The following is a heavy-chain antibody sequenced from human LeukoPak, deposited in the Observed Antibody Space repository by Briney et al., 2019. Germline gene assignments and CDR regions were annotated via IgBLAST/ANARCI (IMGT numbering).Heavy chain of an antibody. CDR1: GFTFSDYW. V-gene: IGHV3-7*03. CDR2: INKDGSGN. CDR3: AKLSGYSYAGRNPLTYFDY. Sequence: PGGSLRLSCAASGFTFSDYWMSWVRQAPGKGLEWVASINKDGSGNYCVDSVKGRFTVSRDNSKNTLYLQMNSLRAEDTAVYYCAKLSGYSYAGRNPLTYFDYWGQGTLVTVSS. D-gene: IGHD5-18*01. J-gene: IGHJ4*02.